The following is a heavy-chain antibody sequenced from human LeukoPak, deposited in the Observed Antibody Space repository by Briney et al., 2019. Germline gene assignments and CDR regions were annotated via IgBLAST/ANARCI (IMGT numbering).Heavy chain of an antibody. V-gene: IGHV1-18*01. Sequence: GASVKVSCKASGYTFTSYGISWVRQAPGRGLEWMGWISAYNGNTNYAQKLQGRVTMTTDTSTSTAYMELRSLRSDDTAVYYCARDWLGYYDSSGYYSRWFDPWGQGTLVTVSS. J-gene: IGHJ5*02. CDR3: ARDWLGYYDSSGYYSRWFDP. CDR2: ISAYNGNT. D-gene: IGHD3-22*01. CDR1: GYTFTSYG.